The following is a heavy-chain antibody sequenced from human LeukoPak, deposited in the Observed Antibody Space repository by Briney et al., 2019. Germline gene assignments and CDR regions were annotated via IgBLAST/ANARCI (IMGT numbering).Heavy chain of an antibody. V-gene: IGHV1-46*01. CDR2: INPSGGSI. D-gene: IGHD3-22*01. J-gene: IGHJ5*01. CDR1: GYTLTELS. Sequence: GASVKVSCKVSGYTLTELSMHWVRQAPGQGLEWMGIINPSGGSITYAQMFQGRVTMTGDMSTSTVYMELSSLRSDDTAVYYCAREFRYYDSSGYGPWGQGTLVTVSS. CDR3: AREFRYYDSSGYGP.